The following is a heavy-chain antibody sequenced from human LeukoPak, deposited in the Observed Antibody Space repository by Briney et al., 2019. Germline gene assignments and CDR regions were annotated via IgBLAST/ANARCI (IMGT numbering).Heavy chain of an antibody. Sequence: SQTLSLTCAISGDSVSSNSVTWNWIRQSPSRGLEWLGRTYYRSTWYNDYAVSVRGRITVTPDTSKNQFSLHLNSVTPEDTAVYYCARRLTQYDCFDPWGQGILVTVSS. V-gene: IGHV6-1*01. CDR2: TYYRSTWYN. D-gene: IGHD2-2*01. CDR3: ARRLTQYDCFDP. CDR1: GDSVSSNSVT. J-gene: IGHJ5*02.